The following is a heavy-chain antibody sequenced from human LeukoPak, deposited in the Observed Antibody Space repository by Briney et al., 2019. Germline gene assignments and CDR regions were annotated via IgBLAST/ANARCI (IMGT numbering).Heavy chain of an antibody. Sequence: SETLSLTCAVYGGSFSGYYWSWIRQPPGNGLEWIGEINHSGSTNYNPSLKSRVTISVDPSKNQFSLKLSSVTAADTAVYYCARGSAVASQYYYYYMDVWGKGTTVTVSS. CDR3: ARGSAVASQYYYYYMDV. CDR1: GGSFSGYY. CDR2: INHSGST. J-gene: IGHJ6*03. V-gene: IGHV4-34*01. D-gene: IGHD6-19*01.